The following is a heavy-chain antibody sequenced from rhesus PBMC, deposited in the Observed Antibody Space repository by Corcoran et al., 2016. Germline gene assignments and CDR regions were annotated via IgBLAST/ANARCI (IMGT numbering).Heavy chain of an antibody. V-gene: IGHV4-169*01. Sequence: QLQLQESGPGLVKPSETLSVTCAVSGGSISSSYWSWIRQAPGKGLEGIGYIYGSGSSTNYNPSLKSRVTLSVDTSKNQLSLKLSSVTTADTAVYYCARGTVVFDYWGQGVLVTVSS. CDR1: GGSISSSY. D-gene: IGHD5-24*01. CDR2: IYGSGSST. CDR3: ARGTVVFDY. J-gene: IGHJ4*01.